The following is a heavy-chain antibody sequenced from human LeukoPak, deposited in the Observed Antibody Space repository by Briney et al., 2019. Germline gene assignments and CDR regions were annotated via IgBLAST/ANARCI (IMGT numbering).Heavy chain of an antibody. CDR2: MNPNSGNT. J-gene: IGHJ4*02. Sequence: ASVKVSCKASGYTFTSYDINWVRQATGQGLEWMGWMNPNSGNTGYAQKFQGRVTMTRNTSISTAYMELSSLRSEDTAVYYCATGIAAAGRGDIDYWGQGTLVTVSS. CDR3: ATGIAAAGRGDIDY. CDR1: GYTFTSYD. V-gene: IGHV1-8*01. D-gene: IGHD6-13*01.